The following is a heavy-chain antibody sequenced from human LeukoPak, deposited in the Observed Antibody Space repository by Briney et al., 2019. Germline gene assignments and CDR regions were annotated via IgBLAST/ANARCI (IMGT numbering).Heavy chain of an antibody. CDR2: IKQDGSEK. Sequence: GGSLRLSCAASGFTFSSYWMSWVRQAPGKGQEWVANIKQDGSEKYYVDSVKGRFTISRDNSKNTLYLQMNSLRAEDTAVYYCAKGGLGSGGYLDYWGQGTLVTVSS. V-gene: IGHV3-7*01. J-gene: IGHJ4*02. CDR1: GFTFSSYW. CDR3: AKGGLGSGGYLDY. D-gene: IGHD3-10*01.